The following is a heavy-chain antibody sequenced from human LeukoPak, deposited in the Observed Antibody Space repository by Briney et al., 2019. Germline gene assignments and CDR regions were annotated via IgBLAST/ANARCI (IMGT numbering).Heavy chain of an antibody. Sequence: PVKVSCKASGGTFSSYAISWVRQAPGQGLEWMGGIIPIFGTANYAQKFQGRVTITADESTSTAYMELSSLRSEDTAVYYCAREGPRGYYDSSGLFDYWGQGTLVTVSS. CDR1: GGTFSSYA. CDR2: IIPIFGTA. J-gene: IGHJ4*02. CDR3: AREGPRGYYDSSGLFDY. D-gene: IGHD3-22*01. V-gene: IGHV1-69*13.